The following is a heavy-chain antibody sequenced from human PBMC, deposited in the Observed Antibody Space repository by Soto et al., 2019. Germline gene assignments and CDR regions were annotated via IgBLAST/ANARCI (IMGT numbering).Heavy chain of an antibody. V-gene: IGHV4-4*07. D-gene: IGHD3-3*01. CDR3: ARGQRFSDWFDP. CDR1: GGAISTYY. Sequence: SETLSLTCTVSGGAISTYYWTWIRQPAGKGLEWIGCIYSSGSTKYNPSLQSRVTMSLDTSNSQFSLRLTSVTAADTAVYYCARGQRFSDWFDPWGQGTLVTVSS. CDR2: IYSSGST. J-gene: IGHJ5*02.